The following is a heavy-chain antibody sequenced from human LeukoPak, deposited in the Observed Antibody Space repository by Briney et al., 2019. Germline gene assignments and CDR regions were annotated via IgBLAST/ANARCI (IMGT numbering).Heavy chain of an antibody. CDR3: ARRGRDYVVGATPGAFDI. J-gene: IGHJ3*02. Sequence: SSETLSLTCTVSGGSISSSSYYWGWIRQPPGKGLEWIGSIYYSGSTYYNPSLKSRVTISVDTSKNQFSLKLSSVTAADTAVYYCARRGRDYVVGATPGAFDIWGQGTMVTVSS. D-gene: IGHD1-26*01. V-gene: IGHV4-39*01. CDR1: GGSISSSSYY. CDR2: IYYSGST.